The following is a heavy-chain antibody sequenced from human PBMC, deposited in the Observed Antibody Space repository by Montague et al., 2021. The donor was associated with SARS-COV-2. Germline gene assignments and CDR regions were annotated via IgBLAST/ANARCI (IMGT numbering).Heavy chain of an antibody. CDR2: VKHPGGT. Sequence: TLSLTCAVDGGSFTGYSWNWIRQPPGKGLEWIGEVKHPGGTNYNPSLRSRVTISVQTSKNQFSLTVASVTAADTAIYYCASDFKNSYAMDVWGQGTTVIVSS. D-gene: IGHD3/OR15-3a*01. J-gene: IGHJ6*02. V-gene: IGHV4-34*01. CDR1: GGSFTGYS. CDR3: ASDFKNSYAMDV.